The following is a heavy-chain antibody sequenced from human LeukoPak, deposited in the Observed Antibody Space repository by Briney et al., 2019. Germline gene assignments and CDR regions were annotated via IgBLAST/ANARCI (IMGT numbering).Heavy chain of an antibody. CDR2: INPSGGST. Sequence: ASVKVSCKASGYTFTGYYMHWVRQAPGQGLEWMGIINPSGGSTSYAQKFQGRVTMTRDMSTSTVYMELSSLRSEDTAVYYCAREGLQIAARRKNFDYWGQGTLVTVSS. V-gene: IGHV1-46*01. J-gene: IGHJ4*02. CDR1: GYTFTGYY. D-gene: IGHD6-6*01. CDR3: AREGLQIAARRKNFDY.